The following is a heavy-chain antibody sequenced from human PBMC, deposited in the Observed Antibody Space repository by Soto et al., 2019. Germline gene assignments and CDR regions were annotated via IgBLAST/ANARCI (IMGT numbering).Heavy chain of an antibody. D-gene: IGHD3-10*01. J-gene: IGHJ4*02. CDR2: ISGSGGST. V-gene: IGHV3-23*01. CDR1: GSTFSSYA. CDR3: AKEGYYGSGSYYPYYFDY. Sequence: GGSLRLSCAASGSTFSSYAMSWVRQAPGKGLEWVSAISGSGGSTYYADSVKGRFTISRDNSKNTLYLQMNSLRAEDTAVYYCAKEGYYGSGSYYPYYFDYWGQGTLVTVSS.